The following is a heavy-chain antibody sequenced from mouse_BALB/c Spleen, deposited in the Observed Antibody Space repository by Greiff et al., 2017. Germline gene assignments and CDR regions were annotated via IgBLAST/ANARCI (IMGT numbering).Heavy chain of an antibody. Sequence: VQLQQSGAELARPGASVKMSCKASGYTFTSYTMHWVKQRPGQGLEWIGAIYPGNSDTSYNQKFKGKAKLTAVTSDSTAYMELSSLTNEDSAVYYCTRWTGDAMDYWGQGTSVTVSS. CDR3: TRWTGDAMDY. V-gene: IGHV1-5*01. J-gene: IGHJ4*01. CDR2: IYPGNSDT. D-gene: IGHD4-1*01. CDR1: GYTFTSYT.